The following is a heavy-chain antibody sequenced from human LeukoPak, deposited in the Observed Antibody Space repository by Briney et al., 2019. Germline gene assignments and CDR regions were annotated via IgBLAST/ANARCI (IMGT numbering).Heavy chain of an antibody. CDR3: AKNGGGQCYSHLDS. CDR1: GFTLSSYA. J-gene: IGHJ4*02. CDR2: TSGSGGST. D-gene: IGHD2-15*01. Sequence: GGSLRLSCAASGFTLSSYAMSWVRQAPGKGLEWGSGTSGSGGSTYYAGSVKGRFTISRDNSKNTLYLQMNSLRVEDTAVYYCAKNGGGQCYSHLDSWGQGTLVTVSS. V-gene: IGHV3-23*01.